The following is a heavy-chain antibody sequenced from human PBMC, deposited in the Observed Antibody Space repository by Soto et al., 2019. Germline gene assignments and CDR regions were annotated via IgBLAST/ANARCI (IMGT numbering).Heavy chain of an antibody. J-gene: IGHJ5*02. V-gene: IGHV4-4*02. Sequence: PSETLSLTCGVSGGTIRSPDWWTWVRQPPGKGLEWIGEIFQSGSTNYTPSLESRVTISVDKSKNQFSLTLTSVTAADTAVYFCARGRGRYSSGWSWFDPWGQGILVPSPQ. CDR3: ARGRGRYSSGWSWFDP. CDR2: IFQSGST. D-gene: IGHD6-19*01. CDR1: GGTIRSPDW.